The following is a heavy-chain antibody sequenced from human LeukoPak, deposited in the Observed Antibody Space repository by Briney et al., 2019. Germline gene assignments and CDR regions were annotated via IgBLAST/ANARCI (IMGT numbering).Heavy chain of an antibody. CDR3: ATTPSRTTVTTFDY. D-gene: IGHD4-17*01. J-gene: IGHJ4*02. CDR1: GYNLTELS. V-gene: IGHV1-24*01. CDR2: FDPEDGET. Sequence: ASVKVSCKVSGYNLTELSMHWVRQAPGKGLAWMGGFDPEDGETIYAQKFQGRVTMTEDTSTDTAYMELSSLRSEDTAVYYCATTPSRTTVTTFDYWGQGTLVTVSS.